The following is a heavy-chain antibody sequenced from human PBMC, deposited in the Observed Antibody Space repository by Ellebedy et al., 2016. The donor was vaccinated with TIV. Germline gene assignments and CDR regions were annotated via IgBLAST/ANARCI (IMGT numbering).Heavy chain of an antibody. CDR3: ATREWQDPMDV. CDR1: GHLFTTYG. J-gene: IGHJ6*02. CDR2: TNTGNGNT. Sequence: ASVKVSCXASGHLFTTYGIHWVRQAPGQRLEWMGWTNTGNGNTKYSQKLQGRVTITRDTSATTAYMELSGLMSEDTAVYYCATREWQDPMDVWGQGTTVIVSS. V-gene: IGHV1-3*04. D-gene: IGHD3-3*01.